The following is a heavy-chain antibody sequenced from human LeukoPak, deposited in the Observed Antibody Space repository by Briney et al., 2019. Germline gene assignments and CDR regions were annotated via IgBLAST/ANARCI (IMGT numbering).Heavy chain of an antibody. J-gene: IGHJ6*02. Sequence: GGSLRLSCAASGFAFSSYGMHWVRQAPGKGLEWVGRIRTYVDNEKTDYAAPVKGGFTISRDDSKATLYLRMNNLKNEDSAVYYCTTERNWELLRPYGMNIWGQGTTVTVAS. D-gene: IGHD7-27*01. CDR3: TTERNWELLRPYGMNI. CDR1: GFAFSSYG. V-gene: IGHV3-15*01. CDR2: IRTYVDNEKT.